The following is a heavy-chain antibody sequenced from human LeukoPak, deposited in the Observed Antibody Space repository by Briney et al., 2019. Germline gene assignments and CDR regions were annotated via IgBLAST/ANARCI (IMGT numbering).Heavy chain of an antibody. CDR3: ARDRRGYYYDSSGYYYDY. Sequence: GASVKVSCKASVYTSTGYYMHCVRPAPGQGFEFIGGIKAIRGGTNYAQKFQGRVTMTRGTSISTAYMELSRLRSDDTAVYYCARDRRGYYYDSSGYYYDYWGQGTLVTVSS. CDR2: IKAIRGGT. CDR1: VYTSTGYY. V-gene: IGHV1-2*02. D-gene: IGHD3-22*01. J-gene: IGHJ4*02.